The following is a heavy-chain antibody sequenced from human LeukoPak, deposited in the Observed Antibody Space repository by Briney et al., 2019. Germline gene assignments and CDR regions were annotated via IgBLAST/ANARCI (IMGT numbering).Heavy chain of an antibody. CDR2: IKQDGSEK. J-gene: IGHJ4*02. CDR3: VRDAGFFDS. Sequence: RGSLRLSCAASGFTFSSYWMSWVRRAPGKGLEWVANIKQDGSEKYYVDSVKGRFTISRDNAKNSLYLQMDSLRAEDTALYYCVRDAGFFDSWGQGSLVTVSS. CDR1: GFTFSSYW. V-gene: IGHV3-7*03.